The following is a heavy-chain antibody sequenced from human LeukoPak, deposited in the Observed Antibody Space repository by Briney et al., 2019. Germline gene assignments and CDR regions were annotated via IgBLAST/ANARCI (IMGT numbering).Heavy chain of an antibody. J-gene: IGHJ5*02. V-gene: IGHV1-2*02. CDR1: GYTFTGYY. D-gene: IGHD2-2*01. CDR2: INPNSGGT. Sequence: AASVKVSCKASGYTFTGYYMHWVRQAPGQGLEWMGWINPNSGGTNYAQKFQGRVTMTRDTSISTAYMELSRLRSDDTAVYYCARGRYCSSTSCYALWFDPWGQGTLVTVSS. CDR3: ARGRYCSSTSCYALWFDP.